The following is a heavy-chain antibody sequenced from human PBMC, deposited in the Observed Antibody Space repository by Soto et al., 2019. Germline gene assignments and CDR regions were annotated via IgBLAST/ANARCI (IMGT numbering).Heavy chain of an antibody. CDR2: IYYSGST. V-gene: IGHV4-39*01. J-gene: IGHJ6*02. CDR1: SGSIDNVYW. Sequence: SETLSLTCAVSSGSIDNVYWWSWVRQPPGKGLEWIGSIYYSGSTYYNPSLKSRVTISVDTSKNQFSLKLSSVTAADTAVYYCARTGVLLWFGELLYPNYYYYYGMDVWGQGTTVTVSS. D-gene: IGHD3-10*01. CDR3: ARTGVLLWFGELLYPNYYYYYGMDV.